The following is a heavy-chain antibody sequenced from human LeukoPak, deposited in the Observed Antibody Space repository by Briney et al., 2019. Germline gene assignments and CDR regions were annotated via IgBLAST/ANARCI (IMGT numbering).Heavy chain of an antibody. CDR3: VSFYETY. Sequence: TGGSLRLSCAASGNYWMHWVRQVPGKGLMWVSHINSDGSWTSYADSVKGRFTISKDNAKNTVYLQMNSLRAEDTAVYYCVSFYETYWGRGTLVTVSS. V-gene: IGHV3-74*01. CDR1: GNYW. D-gene: IGHD2/OR15-2a*01. J-gene: IGHJ4*02. CDR2: INSDGSWT.